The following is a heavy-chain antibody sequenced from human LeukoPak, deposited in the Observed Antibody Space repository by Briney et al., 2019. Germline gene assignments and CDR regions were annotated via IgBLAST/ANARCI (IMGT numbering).Heavy chain of an antibody. V-gene: IGHV4-34*01. Sequence: PETRSLTCAVDAGSLSGYYWSWIRQPQEKGLEWIGEINHSGSTNYNPSLKSRVTISVDTSKNQFSLKLSSVTAADTAVYYCARELRFLEWLFAWFDPWGQGTLVTVSS. CDR1: AGSLSGYY. J-gene: IGHJ5*02. CDR3: ARELRFLEWLFAWFDP. D-gene: IGHD3-3*01. CDR2: INHSGST.